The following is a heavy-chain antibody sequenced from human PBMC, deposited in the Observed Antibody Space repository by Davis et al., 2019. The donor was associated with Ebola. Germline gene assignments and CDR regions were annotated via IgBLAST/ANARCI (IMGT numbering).Heavy chain of an antibody. Sequence: GESLKISCAASGFTFSNYGLHWVRQAPGKGLEWVAVISYDGSVKYYADSVKGRFTISRDHSQNTLYLQMNSLRPEDTAVYYCAKEGGGPGSSYNAYIDYWGQGTLVTVSS. CDR2: ISYDGSVK. V-gene: IGHV3-30*18. CDR1: GFTFSNYG. J-gene: IGHJ4*02. D-gene: IGHD3-10*01. CDR3: AKEGGGPGSSYNAYIDY.